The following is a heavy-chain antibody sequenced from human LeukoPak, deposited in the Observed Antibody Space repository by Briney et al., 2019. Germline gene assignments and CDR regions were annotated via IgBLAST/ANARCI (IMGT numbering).Heavy chain of an antibody. CDR2: IYSGGST. D-gene: IGHD4-11*01. Sequence: PGGSLRLSCVASGFIVSSYYMTWVRLAPGKGLEWVSVIYSGGSTYYADSVKGRVAISRDNSKNTVFLQMSSVRAEDTAVYYCARSYSNHLFGMDVWGQGTTVTVTS. CDR3: ARSYSNHLFGMDV. J-gene: IGHJ6*02. CDR1: GFIVSSYY. V-gene: IGHV3-66*01.